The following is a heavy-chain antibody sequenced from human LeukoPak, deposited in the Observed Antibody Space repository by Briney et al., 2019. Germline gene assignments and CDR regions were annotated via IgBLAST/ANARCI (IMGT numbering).Heavy chain of an antibody. J-gene: IGHJ6*03. CDR1: GGSISSYY. CDR2: IYYSGST. V-gene: IGHV4-59*01. CDR3: ARGLTYYGSGSYDIYYYMDV. Sequence: SETLSLTCTVSGGSISSYYWSWIRQPPGKGLEWIGYIYYSGSTNYNPSLKSRVTISVDTSKNQFSLKLSSVTAADTAVYYCARGLTYYGSGSYDIYYYMDVWGKGTTVTVSS. D-gene: IGHD3-10*01.